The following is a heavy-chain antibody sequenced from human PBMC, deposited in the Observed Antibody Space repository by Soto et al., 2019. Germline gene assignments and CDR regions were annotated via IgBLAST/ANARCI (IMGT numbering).Heavy chain of an antibody. J-gene: IGHJ6*02. D-gene: IGHD6-6*01. CDR2: ISAYNGNT. V-gene: IGHV1-18*01. Sequence: ASCGRWWVRQSTGQGLEWMGWISAYNGNTNYAQKLQGRVTMTTDTSTSTAYMELRSLRSDDTAVYYCARDEDRLVCVPYVWGQGTTVTVSS. CDR1: ASCG. CDR3: ARDEDRLVCVPYV.